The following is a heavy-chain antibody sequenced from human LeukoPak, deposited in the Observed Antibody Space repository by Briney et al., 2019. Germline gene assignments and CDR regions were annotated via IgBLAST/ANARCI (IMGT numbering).Heavy chain of an antibody. CDR3: ARGFPRRFLEWLADRDYYYYYGMDV. J-gene: IGHJ6*02. CDR2: INHSGST. V-gene: IGHV4-34*01. CDR1: GGSFSGYY. Sequence: SETLSLTYAVYGGSFSGYYWSWIRQPPGKGLEWIGEINHSGSTNYNPSLKSRVTISVDTSKNQFSLKLSSVTAADTAVCYCARGFPRRFLEWLADRDYYYYYGMDVWGQGTTVTVSS. D-gene: IGHD3-3*01.